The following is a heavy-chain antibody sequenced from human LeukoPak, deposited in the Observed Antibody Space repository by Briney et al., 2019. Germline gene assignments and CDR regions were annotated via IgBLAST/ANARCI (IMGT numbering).Heavy chain of an antibody. CDR1: GYTFTGYY. V-gene: IGHV1-2*02. CDR2: INPNSGGT. J-gene: IGHJ6*03. D-gene: IGHD5-18*01. Sequence: ASVKVSCKASGYTFTGYYMHWVRQAPGQGLEWMGWINPNSGGTNYAQKFQGRVTMTRDTSISTAYMELSRLRSDDTAVYYCARRGEAGYSYGPPGEYYYYYMDVWGKGTTVTISS. CDR3: ARRGEAGYSYGPPGEYYYYYMDV.